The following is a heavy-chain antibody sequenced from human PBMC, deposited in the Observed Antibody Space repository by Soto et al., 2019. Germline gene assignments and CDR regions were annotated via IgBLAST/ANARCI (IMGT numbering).Heavy chain of an antibody. CDR2: IYYSGST. Sequence: PSETLSLTXTVSGGSISSGDYYWSWIRQPPGKGLEWIGYIYYSGSTYYNPSLKSRVTISVDTSKNQFSLKLSSVTAADTAVYYCARDRVKRPYGMDVWGQGTTVTVSS. V-gene: IGHV4-30-4*01. CDR3: ARDRVKRPYGMDV. D-gene: IGHD3-10*01. CDR1: GGSISSGDYY. J-gene: IGHJ6*02.